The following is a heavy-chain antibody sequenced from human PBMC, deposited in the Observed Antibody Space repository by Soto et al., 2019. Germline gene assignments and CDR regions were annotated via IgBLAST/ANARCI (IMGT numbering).Heavy chain of an antibody. CDR2: IIPIFGTA. Sequence: SVKVSCKASGGTFSSYAISWVRQAPGQGLEWMGGIIPIFGTANYAQKFQGRVTITADKSTSTAYMELSSLRSEDTAVYYCARVPVVVVPAAIRGFYYYGMDVWGQGTTVTVSS. CDR3: ARVPVVVVPAAIRGFYYYGMDV. J-gene: IGHJ6*02. V-gene: IGHV1-69*06. D-gene: IGHD2-2*02. CDR1: GGTFSSYA.